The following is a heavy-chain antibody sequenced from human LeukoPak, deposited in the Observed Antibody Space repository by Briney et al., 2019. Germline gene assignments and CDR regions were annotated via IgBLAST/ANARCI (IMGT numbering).Heavy chain of an antibody. J-gene: IGHJ4*02. CDR3: AKGFYCSSSTCLDY. CDR1: GFTFSSYA. CDR2: ISGCGGST. V-gene: IGHV3-23*01. Sequence: PGGSLRLSCAASGFTFSSYAMSWVRQAPGKGLEWVSAISGCGGSTYYADSVKGRFTISRDNSKNTLYLQMNSLRAEDTAVYYCAKGFYCSSSTCLDYWGQGTLVTVSS. D-gene: IGHD2-2*01.